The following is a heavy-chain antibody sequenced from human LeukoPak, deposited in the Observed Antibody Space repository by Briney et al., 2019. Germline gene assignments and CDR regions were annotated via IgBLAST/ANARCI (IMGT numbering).Heavy chain of an antibody. Sequence: ASVKVPCKASGYSLNAYYIHWVRQTPGQGLEWMGWINPSSGGTKYAQKFQGRVTTARDTSISTTYMELTRLTSDDTAVYYCARGLGLDYWGQGTLVTVSS. J-gene: IGHJ4*02. CDR3: ARGLGLDY. D-gene: IGHD4-11*01. CDR1: GYSLNAYY. V-gene: IGHV1-2*02. CDR2: INPSSGGT.